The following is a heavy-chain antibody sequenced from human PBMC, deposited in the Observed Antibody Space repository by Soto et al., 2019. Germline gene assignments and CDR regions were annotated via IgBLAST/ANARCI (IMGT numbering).Heavy chain of an antibody. CDR3: AAVGRVRGYYNGMDV. CDR1: GFTFTSSA. J-gene: IGHJ6*02. CDR2: IVVGSGNT. V-gene: IGHV1-58*01. Sequence: GASVKVSCKASGFTFTSSAVQWVRQARGQRLEWIGWIVVGSGNTIYAQKFQERVTITRDMSTTTAYMELSSLRSEDTAVYYCAAVGRVRGYYNGMDVWGQGITVTVSS. D-gene: IGHD3-22*01.